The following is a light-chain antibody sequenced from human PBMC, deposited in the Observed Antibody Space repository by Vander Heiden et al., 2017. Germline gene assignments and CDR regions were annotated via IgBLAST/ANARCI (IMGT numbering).Light chain of an antibody. CDR3: QQYDNLPYT. J-gene: IGKJ2*01. Sequence: IPMTQSPSSLSASVGDRVTITCQASQDISRYLNWDQQKPGKAPKLLIYDASDLETGVPSRFSGSGSGTDFTFTISSLQPEDIATYYCQQYDNLPYTFGQGTKLEIK. V-gene: IGKV1-33*01. CDR2: DAS. CDR1: QDISRY.